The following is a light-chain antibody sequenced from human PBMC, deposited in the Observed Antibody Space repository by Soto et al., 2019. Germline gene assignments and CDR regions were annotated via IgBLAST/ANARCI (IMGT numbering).Light chain of an antibody. CDR3: GTWDTSLSAGV. J-gene: IGLJ1*01. CDR2: DND. Sequence: QSVLTQPPSLSAAAGQKVTISCSGSSSNIGNNFVSWYQQLPGAAPKLLTYDNDRRPSGIPDRFSGSKSGTSATLVITGLQIGDEADYYCGTWDTSLSAGVFGTGTKLTVL. CDR1: SSNIGNNF. V-gene: IGLV1-51*01.